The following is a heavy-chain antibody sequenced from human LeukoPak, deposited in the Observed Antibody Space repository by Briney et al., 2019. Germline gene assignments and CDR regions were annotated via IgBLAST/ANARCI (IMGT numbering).Heavy chain of an antibody. CDR3: ARDGRRGDGYTLDY. CDR2: IYTSGST. Sequence: SETLSLTCTVSGGSISSYYWSWIRQPAGKGLEWIGRIYTSGSTNYNPSLKSRVTMSVDTSKNQFSLKLSSVTAADTAVYYCARDGRRGDGYTLDYWGQGTLVTVSS. J-gene: IGHJ4*02. D-gene: IGHD5-24*01. CDR1: GGSISSYY. V-gene: IGHV4-4*07.